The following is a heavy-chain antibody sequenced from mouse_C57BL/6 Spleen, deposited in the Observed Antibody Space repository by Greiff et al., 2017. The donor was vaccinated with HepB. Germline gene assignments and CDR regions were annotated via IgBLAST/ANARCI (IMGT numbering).Heavy chain of an antibody. CDR2: IDPSDSYT. J-gene: IGHJ3*01. CDR1: GYTFTSYW. D-gene: IGHD2-2*01. V-gene: IGHV1-50*01. CDR3: ARWDGYDEGFAY. Sequence: QVQLQQSGAELVKPGASVKLSCKASGYTFTSYWMQWVKQRPGQGLEWIGEIDPSDSYTNYNQKFKGKATLTVDTSSSTADMQLSSLTSEDSAVYYCARWDGYDEGFAYWGQGTLVTVSA.